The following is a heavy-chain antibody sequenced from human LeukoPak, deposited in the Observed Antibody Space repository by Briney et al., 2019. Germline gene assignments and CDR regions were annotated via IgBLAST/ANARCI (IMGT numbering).Heavy chain of an antibody. V-gene: IGHV3-53*01. J-gene: IGHJ4*02. D-gene: IGHD1-7*01. CDR2: IYSADST. CDR3: AKEGGTGTRFDY. Sequence: GGSLRLSCAASGFTVSSNYMTWVRQAPGKGLEWVSVIYSADSTYYADSVKGRFTISRDSSKNTLYLQMNSLRAEDTAVYYCAKEGGTGTRFDYWGQGTLVTVSS. CDR1: GFTVSSNY.